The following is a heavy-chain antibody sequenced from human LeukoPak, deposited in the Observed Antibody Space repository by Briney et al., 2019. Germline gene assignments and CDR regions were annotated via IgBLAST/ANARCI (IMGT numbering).Heavy chain of an antibody. D-gene: IGHD3-22*01. CDR3: ACLTTAEAFDI. J-gene: IGHJ3*02. CDR1: GYSISSGYY. CDR2: IYRSGST. Sequence: SETLSLTCTVSGYSISSGYYWVWIRQPPGKGLEWIGSIYRSGSTNYNPSLKSRVTISVDTSKNQFSLKLSSVTAADTAVYFCACLTTAEAFDIWGQGTMVTVSS. V-gene: IGHV4-38-2*02.